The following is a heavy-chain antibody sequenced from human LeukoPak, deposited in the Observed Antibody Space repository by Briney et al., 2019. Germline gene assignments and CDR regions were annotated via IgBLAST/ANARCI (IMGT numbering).Heavy chain of an antibody. CDR2: ISGSGGST. CDR3: AKVSRIVVVPADFYGMDV. V-gene: IGHV3-23*01. CDR1: GFTFSSYA. D-gene: IGHD2-2*01. J-gene: IGHJ6*02. Sequence: PGGSLRLSCAASGFTFSSYAMSWVRQAPGKGLEWVSAISGSGGSTYYADSVKGRFTISRDNSKNTLYLRMNSLRAEDTAVYYCAKVSRIVVVPADFYGMDVWGQGTTVTVSS.